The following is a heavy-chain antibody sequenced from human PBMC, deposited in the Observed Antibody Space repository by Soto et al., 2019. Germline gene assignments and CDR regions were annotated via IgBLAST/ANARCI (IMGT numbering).Heavy chain of an antibody. V-gene: IGHV4-4*02. CDR1: GGSISSSNW. CDR2: IYHSGST. Sequence: SETLSLTCAVSGGSISSSNWWSWVRQPPGKGLEWIGEIYHSGSTNYNPSLKSRVTISVDKSKNQFSLKLSSVTAADTAVYYCARRRGTEGNRNRHYYYYGMDVWGQVTKVTVYS. CDR3: ARRRGTEGNRNRHYYYYGMDV. D-gene: IGHD1-1*01. J-gene: IGHJ6*02.